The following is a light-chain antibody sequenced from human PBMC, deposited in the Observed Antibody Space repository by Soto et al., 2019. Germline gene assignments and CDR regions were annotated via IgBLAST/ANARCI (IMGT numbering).Light chain of an antibody. CDR3: QQYDSSRT. CDR1: QSVSSSY. Sequence: EIVLTQSPGTLSLSPGERATLSCRASQSVSSSYLAWYQQKPGQAPRLLMYGASSRATGIPDRFSGSGSGTDFTLTISRLEPEDFAVYYCQQYDSSRTFGQGTTVEIK. V-gene: IGKV3-20*01. CDR2: GAS. J-gene: IGKJ1*01.